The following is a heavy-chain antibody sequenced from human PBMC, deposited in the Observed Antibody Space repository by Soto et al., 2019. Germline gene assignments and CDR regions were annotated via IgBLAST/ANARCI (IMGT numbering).Heavy chain of an antibody. V-gene: IGHV1-58*01. J-gene: IGHJ4*02. CDR2: IVVDSGNT. CDR1: GFTFTSSA. CDR3: AVACGILN. D-gene: IGHD1-26*01. Sequence: QMQLVQSGPEVKKPGTSVKVSCKASGFTFTSSAVQWVRQARGQGLEWIGWIVVDSGNTNYAKNFQERVTITRHMSTSTAYMELSSLRSEDTAVYYCAVACGILNWGQGTLVTVSS.